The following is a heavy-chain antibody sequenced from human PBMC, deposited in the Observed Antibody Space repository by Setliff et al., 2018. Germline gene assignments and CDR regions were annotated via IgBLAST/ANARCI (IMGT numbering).Heavy chain of an antibody. CDR3: AREQWLDPPGYYYMDV. CDR1: GGSISSYY. J-gene: IGHJ6*03. V-gene: IGHV4-4*07. D-gene: IGHD6-19*01. Sequence: KTSETLSLTCTVSGGSISSYYWSWIRQPAEKGLEWIGHIYIGGSANYNPSLKSRVTMSIDTSKNQFSLKLNSVTAADMAVYYCAREQWLDPPGYYYMDVWAKGTTVTVSS. CDR2: IYIGGSA.